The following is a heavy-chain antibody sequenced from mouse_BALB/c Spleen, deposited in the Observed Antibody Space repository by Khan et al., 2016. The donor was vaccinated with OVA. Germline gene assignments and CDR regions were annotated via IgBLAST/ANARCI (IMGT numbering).Heavy chain of an antibody. D-gene: IGHD2-14*01. CDR2: IIPTNDYT. J-gene: IGHJ3*01. CDR3: AREGAYYRSDGWFAY. Sequence: QVQLKESGAELARPGASVKMSCKASGYTFTTYTMHWVKQRPGQGLEWIGYIIPTNDYTNYNQKFKDRATLTADKSSSTAYMQLSSLTSEDSALYDCAREGAYYRSDGWFAYWGQGTLVTVSA. V-gene: IGHV1-4*01. CDR1: GYTFTTYT.